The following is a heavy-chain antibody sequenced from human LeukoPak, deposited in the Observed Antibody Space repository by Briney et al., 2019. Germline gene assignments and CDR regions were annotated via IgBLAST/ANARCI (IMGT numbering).Heavy chain of an antibody. V-gene: IGHV1-69*02. J-gene: IGHJ6*03. Sequence: SVKVSCKASRGTLIRYTISGVRQAPGQGVEWVGRIIPSLGIANYAQKFQGRGTITADKSTSTAYMELSGVRSEDSAVYYFACERLGYYYMDVWGKGTTVTVSS. CDR2: IIPSLGIA. CDR1: RGTLIRYT. CDR3: ACERLGYYYMDV. D-gene: IGHD1-1*01.